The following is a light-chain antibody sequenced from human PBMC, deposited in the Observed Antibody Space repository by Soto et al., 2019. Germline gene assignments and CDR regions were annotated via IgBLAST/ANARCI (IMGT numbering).Light chain of an antibody. V-gene: IGLV1-44*01. J-gene: IGLJ3*02. CDR2: TNS. CDR1: SSNIGGNT. Sequence: QSVLSQPPSASGTPGQRVTISCSGSSSNIGGNTMSWYQQLPGTAPKLLIFTNSQRPSGVPDRFSGSKSGTSASLAISGLQSEDEADYYCAAWDDSLNGVVFGGGTKVTVL. CDR3: AAWDDSLNGVV.